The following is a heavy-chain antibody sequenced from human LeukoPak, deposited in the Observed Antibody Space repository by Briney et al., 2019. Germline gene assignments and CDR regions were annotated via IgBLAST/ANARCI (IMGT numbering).Heavy chain of an antibody. CDR1: GGTFSSYA. CDR3: ARDWSGYCSSTSCPPWVGMGVV. D-gene: IGHD2-2*01. V-gene: IGHV1-69*13. CDR2: IIPIFGKA. J-gene: IGHJ6*02. Sequence: GASVKVSCKASGGTFSSYAISWVRQAPGQGLEWMGGIIPIFGKANYAQKFQGRVTITADESTSTAYMELSSLRSEDTAVYYCARDWSGYCSSTSCPPWVGMGVVWGQGTTVTVSS.